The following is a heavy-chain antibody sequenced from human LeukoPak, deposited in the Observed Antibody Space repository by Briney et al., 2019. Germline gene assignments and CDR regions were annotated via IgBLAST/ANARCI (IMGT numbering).Heavy chain of an antibody. CDR1: GFTFSSYA. D-gene: IGHD3-9*01. Sequence: TGGSLRLSCAASGFTFSSYAKSWVRQAPGKGLEWVSAISGSGGSTYYADSVKGRFTISRDNSKNTLYLQMNSLRAEDTAVYYCAKDPYDILTPLGYFDYWGQGTLVTVSS. V-gene: IGHV3-23*01. CDR2: ISGSGGST. CDR3: AKDPYDILTPLGYFDY. J-gene: IGHJ4*02.